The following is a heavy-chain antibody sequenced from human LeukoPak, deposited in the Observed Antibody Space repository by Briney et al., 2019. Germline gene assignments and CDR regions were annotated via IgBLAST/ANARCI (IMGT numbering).Heavy chain of an antibody. V-gene: IGHV1-2*02. D-gene: IGHD3-10*01. CDR3: ARDSWLLWFGEVNLDY. J-gene: IGHJ4*02. CDR1: GYTFTGYY. CDR2: INPNSGGT. Sequence: GASVKVSCKASGYTFTGYYMHWVRQAPGQGLEWMGWINPNSGGTNYAQKFQGRVTMTRDTSISTAYMELSRLRSDDTAVYYCARDSWLLWFGEVNLDYWGQGTLVTVSS.